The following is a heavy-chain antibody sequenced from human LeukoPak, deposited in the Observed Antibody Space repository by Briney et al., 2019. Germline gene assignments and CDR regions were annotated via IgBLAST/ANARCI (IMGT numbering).Heavy chain of an antibody. V-gene: IGHV4-39*02. D-gene: IGHD1-26*01. J-gene: IGHJ4*02. CDR3: ATFSGNYVFDY. CDR1: GGSINRSSKY. Sequence: PSETLSLTCSVSGGSINRSSKYWGWIRQSPGKGLEWIGSVYYSGSTDYNSSPKSRVTISVDTSKNHFSLKLSSVTAADTAVYYCATFSGNYVFDYWGQGTRVTVSS. CDR2: VYYSGST.